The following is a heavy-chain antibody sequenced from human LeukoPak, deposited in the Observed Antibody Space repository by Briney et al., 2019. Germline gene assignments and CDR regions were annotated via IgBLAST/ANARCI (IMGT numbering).Heavy chain of an antibody. V-gene: IGHV5-51*01. CDR2: IYPGDSET. D-gene: IGHD3-16*02. CDR3: ARALRLGELSLM. J-gene: IGHJ4*02. CDR1: GYIFTSYW. Sequence: GESLKISCQGSGYIFTSYWIGWVRQMPGKGLEWMGIIYPGDSETRYSPSFQGQVTFSVDKSISTAYLQWSSLKASDTAMYYCARALRLGELSLMWGQGTLVTVSS.